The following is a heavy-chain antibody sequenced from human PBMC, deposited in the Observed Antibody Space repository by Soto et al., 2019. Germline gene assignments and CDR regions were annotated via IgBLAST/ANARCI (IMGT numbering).Heavy chain of an antibody. Sequence: ASETLSLTCTVSGGSISSYYWSWIRQPPGKGLEWIGYIYYSGSTNYNPSLKSRVTISVDTSKNQFSLKLSSVTAADTAVYYCAREKAAGTGWFDPWGQGTLVTVSS. D-gene: IGHD6-13*01. CDR2: IYYSGST. CDR3: AREKAAGTGWFDP. J-gene: IGHJ5*02. V-gene: IGHV4-59*01. CDR1: GGSISSYY.